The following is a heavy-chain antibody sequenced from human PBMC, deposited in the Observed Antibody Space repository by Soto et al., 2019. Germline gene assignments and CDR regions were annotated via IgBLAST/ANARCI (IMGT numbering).Heavy chain of an antibody. CDR1: GYTFTSYG. CDR3: AREWTSTTSFDY. J-gene: IGHJ4*02. D-gene: IGHD2-2*01. V-gene: IGHV1-18*01. Sequence: ASVKVSCKASGYTFTSYGISWVRQAPGQGLEWMGWISAYNGNTNYAQKLQGRVTMTTDTSTSTAYMGLRSLRSDDTAVYYCAREWTSTTSFDYWGQGTLVTVSS. CDR2: ISAYNGNT.